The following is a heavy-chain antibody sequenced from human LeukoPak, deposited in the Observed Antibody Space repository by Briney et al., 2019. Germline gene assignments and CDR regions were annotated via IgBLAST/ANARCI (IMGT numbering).Heavy chain of an antibody. J-gene: IGHJ6*03. CDR1: GFTFSSYG. V-gene: IGHV3-30*02. Sequence: GGSLRLSCAASGFTFSSYGMHWIRQPPGKGLEWVAYIRYDSSDKKYGGSVEGRLTISRDNSKNTLYLQMSSLRVEDTAVYYGARDAGCGGDCYIEAYYYYYMDVWGKGTTVAVSS. D-gene: IGHD2-21*01. CDR3: ARDAGCGGDCYIEAYYYYYMDV. CDR2: IRYDSSDK.